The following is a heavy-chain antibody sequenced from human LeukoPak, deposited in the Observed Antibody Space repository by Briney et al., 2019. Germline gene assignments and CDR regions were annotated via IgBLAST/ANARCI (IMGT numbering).Heavy chain of an antibody. J-gene: IGHJ4*02. Sequence: PSETLSLTCAVYGGSFSGYYWSWIRQPPGKGLEWIGEINHSGSTSYNPSLKSRLTISVDTSKNQFSLRLTSVTAADTAVYYCARAPDYWGQGTLVTVSS. CDR3: ARAPDY. CDR1: GGSFSGYY. V-gene: IGHV4-34*09. CDR2: INHSGST.